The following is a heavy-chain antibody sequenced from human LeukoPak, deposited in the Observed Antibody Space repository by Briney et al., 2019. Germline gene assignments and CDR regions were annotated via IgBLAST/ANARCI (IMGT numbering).Heavy chain of an antibody. CDR3: ARRRYSGSSQHFDY. CDR2: IYYTGNT. J-gene: IGHJ4*02. D-gene: IGHD1-26*01. V-gene: IGHV4-39*01. CDR1: GDSISTSKSY. Sequence: PSETLSLTCTVSGDSISTSKSYWGWIRQPPLKGLEWIGSIYYTGNTYYNASLKSRVTISVDTSKNQFSLSLTSVTAADTAVYYCARRRYSGSSQHFDYWGLGTLVTVSS.